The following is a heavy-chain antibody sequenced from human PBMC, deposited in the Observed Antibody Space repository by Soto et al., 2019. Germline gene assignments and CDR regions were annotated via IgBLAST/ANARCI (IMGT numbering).Heavy chain of an antibody. J-gene: IGHJ4*02. CDR2: ISGSGGST. CDR3: AKGKGIVLMAYASGPY. CDR1: GFTFSSYA. Sequence: GGSLRLSCAASGFTFSSYAMSWVRQAPGKGLEWVSAISGSGGSTYYADSVKGRFTISRDNSKNTLYLQMNSLRAKDTAVYYCAKGKGIVLMAYASGPYWGQGTLVTVSS. D-gene: IGHD2-8*01. V-gene: IGHV3-23*01.